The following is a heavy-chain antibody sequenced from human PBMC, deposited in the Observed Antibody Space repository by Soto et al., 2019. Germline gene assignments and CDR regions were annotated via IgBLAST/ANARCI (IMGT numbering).Heavy chain of an antibody. CDR2: ISYDGSNK. CDR1: GFTFSSYA. CDR3: AKPAPYCSGGSCPLYYYYYYMDV. J-gene: IGHJ6*03. V-gene: IGHV3-30-3*02. Sequence: GGSLRLSCAASGFTFSSYAMHWVRQAPGKGLEWVAVISYDGSNKYYADSVKGRFTISRDNSKNTLYLQMNSLRAEDTAVYYCAKPAPYCSGGSCPLYYYYYYMDVWRKGTTVTVSS. D-gene: IGHD2-15*01.